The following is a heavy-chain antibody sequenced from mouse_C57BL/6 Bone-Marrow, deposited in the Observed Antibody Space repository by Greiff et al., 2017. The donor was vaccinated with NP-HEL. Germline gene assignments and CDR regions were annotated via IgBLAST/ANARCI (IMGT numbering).Heavy chain of an antibody. D-gene: IGHD2-12*01. Sequence: VQLQQSGAELVRPGASVKLSCTASGFNIKDDYMHWVNQRPEQGLEWIGWIDPENGDTEYASKFQGKATITADTSSNTAYLQLSSLTSEDTAVYYCTRDDGAWFAYWGQGTLVTVSA. V-gene: IGHV14-4*01. CDR2: IDPENGDT. J-gene: IGHJ3*01. CDR1: GFNIKDDY. CDR3: TRDDGAWFAY.